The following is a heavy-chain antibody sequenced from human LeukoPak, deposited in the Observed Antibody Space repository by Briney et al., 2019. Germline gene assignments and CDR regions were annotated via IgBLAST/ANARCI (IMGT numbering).Heavy chain of an antibody. J-gene: IGHJ6*03. CDR3: ASAVVVAATEGPYYYYMDV. D-gene: IGHD2-15*01. CDR1: GGSFSCYY. V-gene: IGHV4-34*01. Sequence: SETLSLTCAVYGGSFSCYYWSWIRQPPGKGLEWIGEINHSGSTNYNPSLKSRVTISVDTSKNQFSLKLSSVTAADTAVYYCASAVVVAATEGPYYYYMDVWGKGITVTVSS. CDR2: INHSGST.